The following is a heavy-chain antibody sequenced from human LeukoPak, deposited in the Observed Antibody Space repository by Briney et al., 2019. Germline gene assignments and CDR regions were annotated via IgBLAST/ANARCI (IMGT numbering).Heavy chain of an antibody. J-gene: IGHJ4*02. CDR3: AKEDYYGSGSPSDY. CDR2: ISGSGGST. CDR1: GGSISSGGYY. D-gene: IGHD3-10*01. V-gene: IGHV3-23*01. Sequence: PSETLSLTCTVSGGSISSGGYYWSWVRQAPGKGLEWVSAISGSGGSTYYADSVKGRFTISRDNSKNTLYLQMNSLRAEDTAVYYCAKEDYYGSGSPSDYWGQGTLVTVSS.